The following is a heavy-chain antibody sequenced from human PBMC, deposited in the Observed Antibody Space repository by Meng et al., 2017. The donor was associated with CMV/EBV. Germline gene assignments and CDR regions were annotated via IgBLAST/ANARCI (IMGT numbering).Heavy chain of an antibody. J-gene: IGHJ4*01. CDR3: ARGVPLGIIYSFDY. V-gene: IGHV1-18*01. D-gene: IGHD2-21*01. CDR1: GYTFTGYG. CDR2: ISVYNGHT. Sequence: QVQLVHSGVEGKKPWASVNVSCEASGYTFTGYGISWVRQAPGQGLEWMGWISVYNGHTNFAQNLQGRVTMTTDTSTSTAYVELRSLRSDDTAIYYCARGVPLGIIYSFDYWGQGTLVTVSS.